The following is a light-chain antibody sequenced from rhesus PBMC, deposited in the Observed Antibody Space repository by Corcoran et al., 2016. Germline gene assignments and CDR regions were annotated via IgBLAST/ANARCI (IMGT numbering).Light chain of an antibody. J-gene: IGKJ4*01. V-gene: IGKV1-22*01. CDR3: LQCSSSPLT. CDR2: KAS. Sequence: DIQMIQSPSSLSASVGDTVTITCRVSQSISSWLDWYQQKLGKAPKLLIYKASSLQSGVPSRFSGSGSGTDFTLTISSLQPDDFATYYCLQCSSSPLTFGGGTKVEIK. CDR1: QSISSW.